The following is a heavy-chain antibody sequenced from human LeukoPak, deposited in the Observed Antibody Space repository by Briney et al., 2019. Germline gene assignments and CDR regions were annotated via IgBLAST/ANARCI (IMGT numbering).Heavy chain of an antibody. CDR3: AKETAYQFDY. J-gene: IGHJ4*02. Sequence: GGSLRLSCAASGFTFSSYVMSWVRQAPGKGLEWVSGIYGSGTTYYADSVKGRFTISRDNSKNTVDLQMNSLRAEDTVVYYCAKETAYQFDYWGQGTLVTVSS. CDR2: IYGSGTT. V-gene: IGHV3-23*01. CDR1: GFTFSSYV.